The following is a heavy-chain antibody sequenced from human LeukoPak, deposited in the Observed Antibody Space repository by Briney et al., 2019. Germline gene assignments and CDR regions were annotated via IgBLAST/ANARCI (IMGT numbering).Heavy chain of an antibody. CDR3: ARDRTSYGYFDY. Sequence: SETLSLTCTVSDGSISSYYWSWIRQPPGKGLEWIGYIYYSGSTNYNPSLKSRVTISVDTSKNQFSLKLSSVTAADTAVYYCARDRTSYGYFDYWGQGTLVTVSS. CDR2: IYYSGST. CDR1: DGSISSYY. D-gene: IGHD5-18*01. V-gene: IGHV4-59*01. J-gene: IGHJ4*02.